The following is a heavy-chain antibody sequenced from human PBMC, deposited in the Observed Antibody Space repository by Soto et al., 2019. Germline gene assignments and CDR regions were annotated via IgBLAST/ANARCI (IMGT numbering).Heavy chain of an antibody. V-gene: IGHV1-18*01. D-gene: IGHD2-2*01. J-gene: IGHJ6*02. CDR1: GYSFTSYG. CDR2: ISPYNGHT. Sequence: QVHLVQSAGEVKKPGASVKVSCKASGYSFTSYGISWVRRAPGQGLEWMGWISPYNGHTQFVQRFQGRVTMTTDTSTKTAYMELRNLRADDTAYYYCARDLTIVPATHPRLENYGMDVWGQGTTVIVSS. CDR3: ARDLTIVPATHPRLENYGMDV.